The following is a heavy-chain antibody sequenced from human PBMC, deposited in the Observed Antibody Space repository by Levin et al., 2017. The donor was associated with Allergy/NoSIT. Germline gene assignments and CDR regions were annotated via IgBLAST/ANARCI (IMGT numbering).Heavy chain of an antibody. CDR3: VRESPSVFDI. CDR2: INIDGTSI. D-gene: IGHD5/OR15-5a*01. V-gene: IGHV3-74*01. Sequence: LAGGSLRLSCAASGFTFSTYWMHWVRQAPGKGLVWVSRINIDGTSIVYADSVKGRFTISRDNNKNMLYLEMNSLRAEDTALYYCVRESPSVFDIWGQGTTVTVSS. CDR1: GFTFSTYW. J-gene: IGHJ3*02.